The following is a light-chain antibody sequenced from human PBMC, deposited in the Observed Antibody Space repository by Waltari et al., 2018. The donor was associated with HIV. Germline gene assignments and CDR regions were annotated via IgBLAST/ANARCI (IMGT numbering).Light chain of an antibody. Sequence: DIVLTQSPATLSMSPGERVTLSCRASQSVSTNLAWYQQKPGQAPRLLIYRASKRATDIPDRFSGSGSGTDFTLTITSLQSEDFALYYCQQYHNWPPWTFGQGTKVEIK. CDR2: RAS. J-gene: IGKJ1*01. V-gene: IGKV3-15*01. CDR3: QQYHNWPPWT. CDR1: QSVSTN.